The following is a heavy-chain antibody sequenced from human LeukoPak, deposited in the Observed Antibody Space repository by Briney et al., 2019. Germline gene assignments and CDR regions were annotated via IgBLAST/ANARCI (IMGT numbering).Heavy chain of an antibody. J-gene: IGHJ6*04. Sequence: SETLSLTCAVYGGSFSGYYWSWIRQPPGKGLEWIGEINHSGSTNYNPSLKSRVTISVDTSKNQFSLKLSSVTAADTAVYYCARGWSYDFWSPDVWGKGTTVTVSS. D-gene: IGHD3-3*01. CDR2: INHSGST. CDR1: GGSFSGYY. CDR3: ARGWSYDFWSPDV. V-gene: IGHV4-34*01.